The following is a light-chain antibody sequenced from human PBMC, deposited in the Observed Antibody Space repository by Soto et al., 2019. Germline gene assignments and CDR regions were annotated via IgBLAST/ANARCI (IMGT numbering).Light chain of an antibody. CDR2: EDN. V-gene: IGLV6-57*03. J-gene: IGLJ3*02. CDR3: QSYDSSHGGV. Sequence: NFMLTQPHSVSESPGKTVTISCTRSSGSIASNYVQWYQQRPGSAPTTVIYEDNQRPSGVPDRFSGSIDSSSNSASLTISGLKDEDESDYYCQSYDSSHGGVFGGGTKVTVL. CDR1: SGSIASNY.